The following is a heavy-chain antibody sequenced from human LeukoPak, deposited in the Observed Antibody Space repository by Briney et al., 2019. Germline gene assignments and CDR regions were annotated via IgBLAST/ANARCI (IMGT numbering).Heavy chain of an antibody. Sequence: GGSLRLSCAASGFTFNTYFMNWVRQAPGKGLEWVSGISGSGDSTYYADSVKGRFTISRDKSKNTLYLQMNSLRAEDTAVYYCARQNFGSPRWFDPWGQGTLVTVSS. D-gene: IGHD3-3*01. V-gene: IGHV3-23*01. J-gene: IGHJ5*02. CDR2: ISGSGDST. CDR1: GFTFNTYF. CDR3: ARQNFGSPRWFDP.